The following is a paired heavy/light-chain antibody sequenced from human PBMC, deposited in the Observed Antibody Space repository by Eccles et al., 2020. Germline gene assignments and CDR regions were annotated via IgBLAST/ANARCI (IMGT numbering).Heavy chain of an antibody. Sequence: EVQLVESGGVVVQTGGSLRLSCAASGFTFDDYGMHWVRQAPGKGLEWVSLITWDGGNTYYADSVKGRFTISRDNSKNSLYLQMNSLRAEDTAFYYCAKGTYSSGWFPVDSWGQGTLVTVSS. CDR2: ITWDGGNT. CDR1: GFTFDDYG. CDR3: AKGTYSSGWFPVDS. J-gene: IGHJ4*02. V-gene: IGHV3-43D*03. D-gene: IGHD6-19*01.
Light chain of an antibody. CDR3: QQYNSLPLT. CDR1: QGISNY. Sequence: DIQMTQSPSSLSASVGDRVTITCRASQGISNYLAWFQQKPGKAPKSLIYAASTLQSGVPSKFSGSGSGTDFTLTISSLQPEDFATYYCQQYNSLPLTFGGGTTVEIK. J-gene: IGKJ4*01. CDR2: AAS. V-gene: IGKV1-16*02.